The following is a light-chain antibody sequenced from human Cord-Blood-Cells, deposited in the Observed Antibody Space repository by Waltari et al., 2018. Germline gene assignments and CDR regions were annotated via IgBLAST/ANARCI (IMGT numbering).Light chain of an antibody. CDR2: AAS. CDR1: QRISNY. J-gene: IGKJ2*01. CDR3: QKYNSAPHT. V-gene: IGKV1-27*01. Sequence: IQMPQSPSSLSASVGERVTHTCRASQRISNYLAWYQQKPGKVPKLLIYAASTLQSGVPSRFSGSGSGTDFTLTISSLQPEDVATYYCQKYNSAPHTFGQGTKLEIK.